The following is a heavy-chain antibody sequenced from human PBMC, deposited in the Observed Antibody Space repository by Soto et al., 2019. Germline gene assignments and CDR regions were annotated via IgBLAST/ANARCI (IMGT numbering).Heavy chain of an antibody. V-gene: IGHV4-30-4*01. CDR1: GGSISSGDYY. Sequence: PSETLSLTCTVSGGSISSGDYYWSWIRQPPGKGLEWIGYNYYSGSTYYNPSLKSRVTISVDTSKNQLSLKLSFVTAADTAVYYCARLGVDRVATKDGSYYYNGMDVWGQGTSVTVSS. J-gene: IGHJ6*02. CDR3: ARLGVDRVATKDGSYYYNGMDV. CDR2: NYYSGST. D-gene: IGHD5-12*01.